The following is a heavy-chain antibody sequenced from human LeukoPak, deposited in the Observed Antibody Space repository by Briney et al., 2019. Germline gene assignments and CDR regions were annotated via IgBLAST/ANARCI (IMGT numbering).Heavy chain of an antibody. V-gene: IGHV4-39*07. J-gene: IGHJ4*02. CDR2: IYYSGST. CDR1: GGSISSSSYY. D-gene: IGHD6-19*01. CDR3: ARDLQAGAGTGGVDY. Sequence: SETLSLTCTVSGGSISSSSYYWGWIRQPPRKGLEWIGSIYYSGSTYYNPSLKSRVTISVDTSKNQFSLKLSSVTAADTAVYYCARDLQAGAGTGGVDYWGQGTLVTVSS.